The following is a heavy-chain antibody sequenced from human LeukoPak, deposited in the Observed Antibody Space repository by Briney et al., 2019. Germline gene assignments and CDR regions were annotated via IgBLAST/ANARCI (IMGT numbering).Heavy chain of an antibody. Sequence: GGSLRLSCAASGFTFSTYWMSWVRQAPEKGLEWVASIKQDGSERSYVDSVKGRFTISRDNAKNSLYLQMNSLRAEDTAVYYCSKHAGHSVDYWGQGTLVTVSS. CDR2: IKQDGSER. CDR3: SKHAGHSVDY. V-gene: IGHV3-7*05. J-gene: IGHJ4*02. D-gene: IGHD2-15*01. CDR1: GFTFSTYW.